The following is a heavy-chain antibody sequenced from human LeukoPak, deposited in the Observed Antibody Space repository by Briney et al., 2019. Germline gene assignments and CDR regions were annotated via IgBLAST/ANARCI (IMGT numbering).Heavy chain of an antibody. V-gene: IGHV1-69*13. CDR1: GGTFSSYA. D-gene: IGHD2-15*01. CDR2: IIPIFGTA. J-gene: IGHJ6*03. CDR3: ATRNWPEYCSGGSCYSYYYYMDV. Sequence: TVKVSCKASGGTFSSYAISWVRQAPGQGLEWMGGIIPIFGTANYAQKFQGRVTITADESTSTAYMELSSLRSEDTAVYYCATRNWPEYCSGGSCYSYYYYMDVWGKGTTVTVSS.